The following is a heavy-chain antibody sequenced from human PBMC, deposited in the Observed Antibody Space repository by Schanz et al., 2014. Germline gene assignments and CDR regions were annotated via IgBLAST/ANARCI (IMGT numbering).Heavy chain of an antibody. CDR1: GFSFGNYG. CDR3: AKGRFGELSAFDI. D-gene: IGHD3-10*01. J-gene: IGHJ3*02. V-gene: IGHV3-23*01. Sequence: EVQLLESGGGLVQPGGSLRLSCEASGFSFGNYGMSWVRQAPGKGLEWVSLISDSGDTAYYADSVKGRFTISRDNSKNTLYLQMNSLRAEDTAVYYCAKGRFGELSAFDIWGQGTMVTVSS. CDR2: ISDSGDTA.